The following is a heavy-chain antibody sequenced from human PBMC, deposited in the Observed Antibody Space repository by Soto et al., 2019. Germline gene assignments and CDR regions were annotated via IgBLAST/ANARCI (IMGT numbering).Heavy chain of an antibody. CDR3: ARDPPINYYYDSSGYFNY. J-gene: IGHJ4*02. Sequence: GGSLRLSCAASGFTFSSYAMHWVRQAPGKGLEWVAVISYDGSNKYYADSVKGRFTISRDNSKNTLYLQMNSLRAEDTAVYYCARDPPINYYYDSSGYFNYWDQGTLVTVSS. V-gene: IGHV3-30-3*01. D-gene: IGHD3-22*01. CDR2: ISYDGSNK. CDR1: GFTFSSYA.